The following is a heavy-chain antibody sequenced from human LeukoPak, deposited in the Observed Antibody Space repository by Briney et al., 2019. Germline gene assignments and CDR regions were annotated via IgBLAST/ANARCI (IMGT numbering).Heavy chain of an antibody. CDR2: ISGRGDST. D-gene: IGHD3-10*01. CDR1: GFAFSTYA. Sequence: GGSLRLSCAASGFAFSTYAMTWVRQAPGKGLEWVSAISGRGDSTYYADSVKGRFTISRDNSKNTLYLQINSLRAEDTAVYYCATDLRISMVRGVGYWGQGTLVTVSS. V-gene: IGHV3-23*01. J-gene: IGHJ4*02. CDR3: ATDLRISMVRGVGY.